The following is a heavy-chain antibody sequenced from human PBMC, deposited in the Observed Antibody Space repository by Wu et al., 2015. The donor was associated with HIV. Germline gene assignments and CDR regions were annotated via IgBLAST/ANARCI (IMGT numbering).Heavy chain of an antibody. D-gene: IGHD5-12*01. J-gene: IGHJ3*01. CDR3: ARPYSGYAYDVFDV. V-gene: IGHV1-69*15. CDR2: IIPVFGTT. CDR1: GGTFSSDA. Sequence: QVQLVQSGAVLRKPGSSVKVSCKASGGTFSSDAVSWVRQAPGRGLEWMGKIIPVFGTTKYAQSFQGRVTITADESTSTVFMELSSLRSDDTAVYYCARPYSGYAYDVFDVWGQGTMVSVSS.